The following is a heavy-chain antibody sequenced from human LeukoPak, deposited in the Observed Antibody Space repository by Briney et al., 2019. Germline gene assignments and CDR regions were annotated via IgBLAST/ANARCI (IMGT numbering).Heavy chain of an antibody. CDR3: ARARAARPVTMFDY. Sequence: KPGGTLRLSCAASGFTFSSYGMSWVRQAPGKGLEWVSSISSSSSYIYYADSVKGRFTISRDNAKNSLYLQMNSLRAEDTAVYYCARARAARPVTMFDYWGQGTLVTVSS. CDR1: GFTFSSYG. D-gene: IGHD6-6*01. CDR2: ISSSSSYI. V-gene: IGHV3-21*01. J-gene: IGHJ4*02.